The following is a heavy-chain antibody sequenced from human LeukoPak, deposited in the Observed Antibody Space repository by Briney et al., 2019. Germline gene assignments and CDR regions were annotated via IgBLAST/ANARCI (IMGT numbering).Heavy chain of an antibody. D-gene: IGHD5-24*01. CDR1: GGSISNYY. J-gene: IGHJ4*02. Sequence: PSETLSLTCTVSGGSISNYYWSWIRQPPGKGLEWIGYIYYSGITNYNPSLKSRVTISVDTSKNQFSLKLSSVTAADTAVYYCAARYNTLKYYFDYWGQGTLVTVSS. CDR2: IYYSGIT. V-gene: IGHV4-59*01. CDR3: AARYNTLKYYFDY.